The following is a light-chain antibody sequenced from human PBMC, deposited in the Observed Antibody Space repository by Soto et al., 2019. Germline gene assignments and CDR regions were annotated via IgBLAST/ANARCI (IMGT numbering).Light chain of an antibody. J-gene: IGKJ4*01. CDR2: GAS. CDR1: QSVSSN. CDR3: QQYGISPFT. V-gene: IGKV3-20*01. Sequence: EIVMTQSPATLSLSPGERATLSCRASQSVSSNLAWYQQRPGQAPRLLIYGASSRATGIPDRFSGGGSETDFTLTISRLESEDSAVYYCQQYGISPFTFGGGTKVDIK.